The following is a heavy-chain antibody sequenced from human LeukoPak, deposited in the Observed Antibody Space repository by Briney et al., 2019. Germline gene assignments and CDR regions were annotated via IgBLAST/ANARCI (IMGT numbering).Heavy chain of an antibody. D-gene: IGHD3-10*01. CDR3: TTVGDYYYGMDV. J-gene: IGHJ6*02. Sequence: GGSLRLSCAASGFTFSNAWMSWVRQAPGKGLEWAGRIKSKTDGGTTDYAAPVKGRFTISRDDSKNTLYLQMNSLKTEDTAVYYCTTVGDYYYGMDVWGQGTTVTVSS. CDR1: GFTFSNAW. V-gene: IGHV3-15*01. CDR2: IKSKTDGGTT.